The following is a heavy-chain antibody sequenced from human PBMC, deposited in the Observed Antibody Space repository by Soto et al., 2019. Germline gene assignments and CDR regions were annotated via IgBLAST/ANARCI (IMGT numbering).Heavy chain of an antibody. CDR1: GFTFSSYS. D-gene: IGHD1-1*01. CDR2: ISSSSSYI. CDR3: ARDRPRVTTEAFYYYGMDV. V-gene: IGHV3-21*01. J-gene: IGHJ6*02. Sequence: GGSLRLSCAASGFTFSSYSMDWVRQAPGKGLEWVSSISSSSSYIYYADSVKGRFTISRDNAKNSLYLQMNSLRAEDTAVYYCARDRPRVTTEAFYYYGMDVWGQGTTVTVSS.